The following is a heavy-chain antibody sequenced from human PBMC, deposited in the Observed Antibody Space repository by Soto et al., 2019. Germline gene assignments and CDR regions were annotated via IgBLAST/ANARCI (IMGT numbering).Heavy chain of an antibody. J-gene: IGHJ6*02. D-gene: IGHD5-12*01. Sequence: GYTFTSFAISWVRQAPGQGLEWMGGIIPIFGTANYAQKFQGRVTITADESTSTAYIELSSLRSEYTAVYYCASDLGDSGYDYEVYYYGMDVWGQGTTVTVSS. CDR2: IIPIFGTA. V-gene: IGHV1-69*01. CDR1: GYTFTSFA. CDR3: ASDLGDSGYDYEVYYYGMDV.